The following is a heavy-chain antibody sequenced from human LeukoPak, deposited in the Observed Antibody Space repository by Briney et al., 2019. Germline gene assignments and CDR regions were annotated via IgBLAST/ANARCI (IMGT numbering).Heavy chain of an antibody. CDR2: IWYDGSNK. Sequence: GGSLRLSCAASGFSFSNYDMHWVRQAPGKGLEWVAVIWYDGSNKYYADSVKGRFTISRDNSKNTLYLQMNSLRDEDTAVYYCARDPLHDFGQNWGQGTLVTVSS. J-gene: IGHJ4*02. D-gene: IGHD3/OR15-3a*01. V-gene: IGHV3-33*01. CDR1: GFSFSNYD. CDR3: ARDPLHDFGQN.